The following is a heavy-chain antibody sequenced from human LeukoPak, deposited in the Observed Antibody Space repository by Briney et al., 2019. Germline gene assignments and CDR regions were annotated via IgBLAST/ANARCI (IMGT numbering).Heavy chain of an antibody. CDR2: INHSGST. CDR3: ARVNDGDRYYYYYCMDV. J-gene: IGHJ6*03. D-gene: IGHD4-17*01. Sequence: SETLSLTCAVYGGSFSGYYWSWIRQPPGKGLEWIGEINHSGSTNYNPSLKSRVTISVDTSKDQFSLKLSSVTAADTAVYYRARVNDGDRYYYYYCMDVWGKGTTVTVSS. V-gene: IGHV4-34*01. CDR1: GGSFSGYY.